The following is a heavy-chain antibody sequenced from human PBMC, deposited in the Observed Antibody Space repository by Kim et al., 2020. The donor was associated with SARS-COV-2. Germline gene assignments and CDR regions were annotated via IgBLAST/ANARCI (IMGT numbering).Heavy chain of an antibody. CDR2: IWYDGSNK. CDR3: ARERRIAVAGIFDY. J-gene: IGHJ4*02. CDR1: GFTFSSYG. Sequence: GGSLRLSCAASGFTFSSYGMHWVRQAPGKGLEWVAVIWYDGSNKYYADSVKGRFTISRDNSKNTLYLQMNSLRAEDTAVYYCARERRIAVAGIFDYWGQGTLVTVSS. D-gene: IGHD6-19*01. V-gene: IGHV3-33*01.